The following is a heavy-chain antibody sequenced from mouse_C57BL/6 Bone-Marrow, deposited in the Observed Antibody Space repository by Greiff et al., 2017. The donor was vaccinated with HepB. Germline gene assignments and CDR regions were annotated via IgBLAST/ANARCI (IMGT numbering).Heavy chain of an antibody. Sequence: EVKLVESGGGLVQPKGSLKLSCAASGFSFNTYAMNWVRQAPGKGLEWVARIRSKSNNYATYYADSVKDRFTISRDDSESMLYLQMNNLKTEDTAMYYCVRHGGLRQYFDVWGTGTTVTVSS. CDR1: GFSFNTYA. V-gene: IGHV10-1*01. CDR2: IRSKSNNYAT. J-gene: IGHJ1*03. CDR3: VRHGGLRQYFDV. D-gene: IGHD2-4*01.